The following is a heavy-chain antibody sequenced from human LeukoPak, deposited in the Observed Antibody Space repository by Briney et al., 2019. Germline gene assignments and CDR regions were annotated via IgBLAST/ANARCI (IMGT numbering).Heavy chain of an antibody. CDR3: ARDQKDSYCGGDCYSGYLDY. Sequence: GRSLRLSCAASGFTFSSYAMHWVRQAPGKGLEWVAVISYDGSNKYYADSVKGRFTISRDNSKNTLYLQMNSLRAEDTAVYYCARDQKDSYCGGDCYSGYLDYWGQGTLVTVSS. V-gene: IGHV3-30*04. D-gene: IGHD2-21*02. CDR1: GFTFSSYA. CDR2: ISYDGSNK. J-gene: IGHJ4*02.